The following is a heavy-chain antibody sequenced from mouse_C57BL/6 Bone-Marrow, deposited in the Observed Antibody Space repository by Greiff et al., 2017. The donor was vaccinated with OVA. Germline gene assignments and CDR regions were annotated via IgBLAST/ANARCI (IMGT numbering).Heavy chain of an antibody. Sequence: LQESGPELVKPGASVKISCKASGYAFSSSWMNWVKQRPGKGLEWIGRIYPGDGDTNYNGKFKGKATLTADKSSSTAYMPLSSLTSEDSAVYVGARQGYYDYEYYAMDYGGQGTSVTVSS. CDR2: IYPGDGDT. D-gene: IGHD2-4*01. V-gene: IGHV1-82*01. CDR3: ARQGYYDYEYYAMDY. CDR1: GYAFSSSW. J-gene: IGHJ4*01.